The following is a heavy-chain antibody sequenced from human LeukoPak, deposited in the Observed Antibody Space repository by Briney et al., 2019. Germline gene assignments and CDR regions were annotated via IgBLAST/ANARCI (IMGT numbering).Heavy chain of an antibody. V-gene: IGHV1-2*02. CDR2: INPNSGGT. Sequence: ASVKVSCKASGYTFTGYYMHWVRQAPGQGLEWMGWINPNSGGTNYAQKFQGRVTMTRDTSISTAYMELSRLRSDDTAVYYCAREGYCSSTSCPYYFDYWGQGTLVTVSS. J-gene: IGHJ4*02. CDR1: GYTFTGYY. CDR3: AREGYCSSTSCPYYFDY. D-gene: IGHD2-2*01.